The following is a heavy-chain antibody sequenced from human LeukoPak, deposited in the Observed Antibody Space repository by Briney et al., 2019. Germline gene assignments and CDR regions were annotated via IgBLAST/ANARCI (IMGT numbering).Heavy chain of an antibody. D-gene: IGHD3-10*01. Sequence: GGSLRLSCAASGFTFSNAWMSWVRQAPGKGLEWVGRIKSKTDGGTTDCAAPVKGRFTISRDDSKNTLYVQMNSLKTEDTAVYYCTTGPYDYGSGTYYHWGQGTLVTVSS. CDR1: GFTFSNAW. V-gene: IGHV3-15*01. CDR2: IKSKTDGGTT. J-gene: IGHJ4*02. CDR3: TTGPYDYGSGTYYH.